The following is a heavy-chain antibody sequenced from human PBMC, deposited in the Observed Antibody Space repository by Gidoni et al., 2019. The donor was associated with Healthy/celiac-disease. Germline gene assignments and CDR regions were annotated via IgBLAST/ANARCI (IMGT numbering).Heavy chain of an antibody. J-gene: IGHJ6*02. V-gene: IGHV3-33*01. CDR2: IWYDGSNK. CDR1: GFPFSRYG. D-gene: IGHD3-9*01. CDR3: ARDILHSDYDILTGYKYYYGMDV. Sequence: QVQLVESGGGVVQPGRSLRLSCAASGFPFSRYGMHWVRPAPGKGLAWVAVIWYDGSNKYYADSVKGRFTISRDNSKNTLYLQMNSLRAEDTAVYYCARDILHSDYDILTGYKYYYGMDVWGQGTTVTVSS.